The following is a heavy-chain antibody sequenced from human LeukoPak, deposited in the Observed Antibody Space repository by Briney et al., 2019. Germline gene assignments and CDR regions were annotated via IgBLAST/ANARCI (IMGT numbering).Heavy chain of an antibody. CDR1: GGSINSGDYY. Sequence: SETLSLTCTVSGGSINSGDYYWSWIRQHPGKGLEWIGYIHCSGSTYYNPSLKSRVTISVDTSKNQVSLKLSSVTAADTAVYYCARGHCSGGSCFNWFDPWGQGTLVTVSS. J-gene: IGHJ5*02. CDR2: IHCSGST. D-gene: IGHD2-15*01. CDR3: ARGHCSGGSCFNWFDP. V-gene: IGHV4-31*03.